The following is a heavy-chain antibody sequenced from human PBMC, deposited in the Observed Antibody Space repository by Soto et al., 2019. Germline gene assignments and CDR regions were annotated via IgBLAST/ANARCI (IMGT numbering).Heavy chain of an antibody. V-gene: IGHV4-59*01. J-gene: IGHJ3*02. CDR3: ERAAIIAATIDGFDI. CDR1: GGSMRSYY. Sequence: SETLSLTCAVSGGSMRSYYWTWIRQPPGKGLEWIGCIYHTGSTTNYSPSLKSRVTISVDTSKKQFSLNLSSVTAADTAVYYCERAAIIAATIDGFDIWGQGTMVTVSS. CDR2: IYHTGSTT. D-gene: IGHD6-6*01.